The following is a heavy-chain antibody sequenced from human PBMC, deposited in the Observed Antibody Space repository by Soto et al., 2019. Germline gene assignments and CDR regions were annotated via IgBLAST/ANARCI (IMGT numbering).Heavy chain of an antibody. J-gene: IGHJ3*01. CDR1: GFIFTDYG. CDR3: ARSSVVAHGFDV. CDR2: INAYNGNI. Sequence: GASVKVSCKASGFIFTDYGFSWVRQAPGQGLEWVAWINAYNGNINYAQTFQGRVTVTTETSTSTAYMELRSLRADDTAVFHCARSSVVAHGFDVWGQGTLVTVSS. V-gene: IGHV1-18*04. D-gene: IGHD3-22*01.